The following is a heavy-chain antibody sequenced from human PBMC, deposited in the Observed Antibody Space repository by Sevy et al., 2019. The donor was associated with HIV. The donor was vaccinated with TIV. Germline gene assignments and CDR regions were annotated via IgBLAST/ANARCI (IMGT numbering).Heavy chain of an antibody. CDR2: INGNSGGT. D-gene: IGHD5-18*01. J-gene: IGHJ4*02. V-gene: IGHV1-2*02. Sequence: ASVKVFCKASGDTFTGYYMHWVRQAPGQGLEWRGRINGNSGGTKYAQKFQGRVTMTRDTSISTAYMEVSGLRSDDTAVYYCARDPDTAMPIDYWGQGTLVTVSS. CDR3: ARDPDTAMPIDY. CDR1: GDTFTGYY.